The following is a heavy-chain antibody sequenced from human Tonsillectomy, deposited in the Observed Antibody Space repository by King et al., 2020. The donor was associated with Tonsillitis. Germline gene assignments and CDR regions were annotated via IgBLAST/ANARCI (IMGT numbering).Heavy chain of an antibody. Sequence: QLVQSGGGVVQPGRSLRLSCAASGFAFGYYGMHWVRQAPGKGLEWVAVIWYDGSNRYYADSVKGRFTLSRDNSKNTLYLQMNSLRAEDTAVYYCARDPGVAAAAAEEDYYYGMDVWGQGTTVTVSS. CDR2: IWYDGSNR. J-gene: IGHJ6*02. CDR3: ARDPGVAAAAAEEDYYYGMDV. D-gene: IGHD6-13*01. CDR1: GFAFGYYG. V-gene: IGHV3-33*08.